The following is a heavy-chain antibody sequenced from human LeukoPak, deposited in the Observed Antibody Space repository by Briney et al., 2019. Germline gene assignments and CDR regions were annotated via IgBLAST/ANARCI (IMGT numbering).Heavy chain of an antibody. CDR2: ITYDGGST. CDR1: GFTFDDCA. CDR3: TRVEETATTAAIIRKYSYYYYYMDV. J-gene: IGHJ6*03. V-gene: IGHV3-43D*03. D-gene: IGHD4-11*01. Sequence: GGSLRLSCAASGFTFDDCAMHWVRQAPGKGLEWVSLITYDGGSTLYADSVKGRFTISRDNAKNSLYLQMSSLRAEDTAVYYCTRVEETATTAAIIRKYSYYYYYMDVWGKGNTVTVSS.